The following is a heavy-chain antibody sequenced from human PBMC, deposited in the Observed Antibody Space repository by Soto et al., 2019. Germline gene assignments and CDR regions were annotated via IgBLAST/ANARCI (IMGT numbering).Heavy chain of an antibody. CDR1: GYTFSSYA. Sequence: QVQLVQSGAEVKKPGASVKVSCKASGYTFSSYAISWVRQAPGQGLEWMGGIIPIFGTANYAQKFQGRVTITADESTSTAYMELSSLRSEDTAVYYCARVLRDTAMDSYYFDYWGQGTLVTVSS. CDR3: ARVLRDTAMDSYYFDY. J-gene: IGHJ4*02. CDR2: IIPIFGTA. D-gene: IGHD5-18*01. V-gene: IGHV1-69*01.